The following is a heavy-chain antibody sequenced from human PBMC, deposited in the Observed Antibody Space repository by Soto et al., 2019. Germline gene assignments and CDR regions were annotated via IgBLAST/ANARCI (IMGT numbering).Heavy chain of an antibody. CDR2: ISYDGSNK. J-gene: IGHJ6*02. Sequence: QVQLVESGGGVVQPGRSLRLSCAASGFTFSSYGMHWVRQAPGKGLAWVAVISYDGSNKYYADSVKGRFTISRDNSKNTLYLQMNSLRAEDTAVYYCANDSTVDAHYYYGMDVWSQGTTVTVSS. D-gene: IGHD5-12*01. V-gene: IGHV3-30*18. CDR3: ANDSTVDAHYYYGMDV. CDR1: GFTFSSYG.